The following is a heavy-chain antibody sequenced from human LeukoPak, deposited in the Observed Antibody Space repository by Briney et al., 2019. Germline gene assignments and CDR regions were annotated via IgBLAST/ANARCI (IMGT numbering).Heavy chain of an antibody. CDR3: ARRAGAYSHPYDY. D-gene: IGHD4/OR15-4a*01. V-gene: IGHV3-53*01. J-gene: IGHJ4*02. CDR2: IYSDNT. CDR1: GFTVSSNS. Sequence: GGSLRLSCTVSGFTVSSNSMSWVRQAPGKGLEGVSFIYSDNTHYSYSVKGRFTISRDNSKNTLYLQMNSLRAEDTAVYYCARRAGAYSHPYDYWGQGTLVTVSS.